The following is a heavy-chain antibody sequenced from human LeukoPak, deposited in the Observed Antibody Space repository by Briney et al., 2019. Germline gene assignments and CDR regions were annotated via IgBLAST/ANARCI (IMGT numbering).Heavy chain of an antibody. CDR1: GFTFSDYY. Sequence: GGSLRLSCAASGFTFSDYYMSWIRQAPGKGLEWVSYISSSGSTIYYADSAKGRFTISRDNAKNSLYLQMNSLRAEDTAVYYCARQPYSYGPYYFDYWGQGTLVTVSS. CDR3: ARQPYSYGPYYFDY. CDR2: ISSSGSTI. V-gene: IGHV3-11*01. D-gene: IGHD5-18*01. J-gene: IGHJ4*02.